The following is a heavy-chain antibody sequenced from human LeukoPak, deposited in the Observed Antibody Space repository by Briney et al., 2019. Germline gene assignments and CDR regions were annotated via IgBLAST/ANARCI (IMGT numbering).Heavy chain of an antibody. CDR1: GFTFSTYS. Sequence: GGSLRLSCVASGFTFSTYSMKWVRQAPGKGLEWVSYISSSSSTIHYGDSVRGRFTISGDNAKNSLYLQMNSLRAEDTAVYYCARDNWGPDYWGQGILVTVSS. J-gene: IGHJ4*02. D-gene: IGHD7-27*01. CDR3: ARDNWGPDY. V-gene: IGHV3-48*04. CDR2: ISSSSSTI.